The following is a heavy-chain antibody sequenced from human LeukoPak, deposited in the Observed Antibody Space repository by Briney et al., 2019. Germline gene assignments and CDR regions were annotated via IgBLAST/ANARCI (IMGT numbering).Heavy chain of an antibody. D-gene: IGHD1-20*01. CDR1: GGTFSNYA. CDR2: IIPIFGTA. J-gene: IGHJ6*03. V-gene: IGHV1-69*13. Sequence: EASVKVSCKASGGTFSNYAISWVRQAPGQGLEWMGGIIPIFGTANYAQKFQGRVTITADESTSTAYMELSSLRSEDTAVYYCASNRGLTATYYYYMDVWGKGTTVTISS. CDR3: ASNRGLTATYYYYMDV.